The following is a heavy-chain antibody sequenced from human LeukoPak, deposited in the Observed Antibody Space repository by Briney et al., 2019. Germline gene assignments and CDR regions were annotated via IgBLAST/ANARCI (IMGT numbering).Heavy chain of an antibody. CDR1: GITLSNYG. J-gene: IGHJ4*02. D-gene: IGHD3-10*01. CDR2: LSGSGGRT. Sequence: GGSLGLSSAVSGITLSNYGMSWIRQAPGKGLEWVAGLSGSGGRTNYADSVKGRFTISRDSPKNTLYLQMNSLRAEDTAVYFCAKRGVVIRVVLVGFHKEAYYFDSWGQGALVTVSS. V-gene: IGHV3-23*01. CDR3: AKRGVVIRVVLVGFHKEAYYFDS.